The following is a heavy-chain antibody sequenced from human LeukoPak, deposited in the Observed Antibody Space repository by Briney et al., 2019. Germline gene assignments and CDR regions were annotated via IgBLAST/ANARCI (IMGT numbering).Heavy chain of an antibody. CDR3: ARLHYDLDAFDI. J-gene: IGHJ3*02. CDR2: IYHSGST. CDR1: GYSISSGYY. V-gene: IGHV4-38-2*01. D-gene: IGHD3-3*01. Sequence: SETLSLTGAVSGYSISSGYYWGWIRQPPGKGLEWIGSIYHSGSTYYNPSLKSRVTISVDTSKNQFSLELSSVTAADTAVYYCARLHYDLDAFDIWGQGTMVTVSS.